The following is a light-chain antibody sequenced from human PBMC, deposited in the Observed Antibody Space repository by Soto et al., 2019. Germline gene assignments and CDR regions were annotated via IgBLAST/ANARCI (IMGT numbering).Light chain of an antibody. CDR1: QSVSSSY. CDR3: QQYYNWPLT. J-gene: IGKJ5*01. CDR2: GAS. Sequence: EILLTQSPGTLSLSPGERATLSCRASQSVSSSYLAWYQQKPGQAPRLLIYGASSRATGIPERFSGSGSGTEFTLTINSLQAEDCEVYYCQQYYNWPLTFGQGTRLEIK. V-gene: IGKV3-20*01.